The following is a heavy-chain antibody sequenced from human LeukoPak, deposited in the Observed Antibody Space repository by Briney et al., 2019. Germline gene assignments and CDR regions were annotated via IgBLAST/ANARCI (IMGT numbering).Heavy chain of an antibody. CDR1: GGSISSYY. V-gene: IGHV4-4*07. D-gene: IGHD4-17*01. Sequence: SQTLSLTCTVSGGSISSYYWSWIRQPAGKGLEWIGRIYTSGSTNYNPSLKSRVTMSVDTSKNQFSLKLSSVTAADTAVYYCARARDDYGDYVWFDPWGQGTLVTVSS. CDR2: IYTSGST. CDR3: ARARDDYGDYVWFDP. J-gene: IGHJ5*02.